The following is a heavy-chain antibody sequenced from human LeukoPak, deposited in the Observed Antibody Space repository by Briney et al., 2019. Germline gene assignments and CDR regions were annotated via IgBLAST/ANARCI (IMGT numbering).Heavy chain of an antibody. CDR3: ASMLLLWFGEFPVNFDY. Sequence: SETLSLTCTVSGGSISSSSYYWGWIRQPPGKGLESIGSIYYSGSTYYNPSLKSRVTISVDTSKNQFSLKLSSVTAADTAVYYCASMLLLWFGEFPVNFDYWGQGTLVTVSS. J-gene: IGHJ4*02. CDR1: GGSISSSSYY. CDR2: IYYSGST. V-gene: IGHV4-39*01. D-gene: IGHD3-10*01.